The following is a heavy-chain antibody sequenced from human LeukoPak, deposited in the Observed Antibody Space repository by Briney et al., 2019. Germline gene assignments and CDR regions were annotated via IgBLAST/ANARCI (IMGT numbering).Heavy chain of an antibody. V-gene: IGHV3-7*01. CDR2: IKQDGSEK. J-gene: IGHJ4*02. Sequence: GGSLRLSCAASGFTISSYWMSWVRQAPGKALEWVANIKQDGSEKYYVDSVKGRFTISRDNAKNSLYLQMNSLRAEDTAVYYCARALYGDYASFDYWGQGTLVTVSS. CDR1: GFTISSYW. D-gene: IGHD4-17*01. CDR3: ARALYGDYASFDY.